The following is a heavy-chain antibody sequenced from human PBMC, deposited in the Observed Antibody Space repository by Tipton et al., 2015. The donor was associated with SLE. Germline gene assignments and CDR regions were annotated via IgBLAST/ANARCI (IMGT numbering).Heavy chain of an antibody. D-gene: IGHD1-1*01. J-gene: IGHJ5*02. Sequence: TLSLTCAVYGGSFSGYYWSWIRQPPGKGLEWIGEINHSGSTNYNPSLKSRVTISVDTSKNQFSLKLNSVTAADTAVYYCASRTTSWFDPWGQGTLVTVSS. CDR2: INHSGST. V-gene: IGHV4-34*01. CDR1: GGSFSGYY. CDR3: ASRTTSWFDP.